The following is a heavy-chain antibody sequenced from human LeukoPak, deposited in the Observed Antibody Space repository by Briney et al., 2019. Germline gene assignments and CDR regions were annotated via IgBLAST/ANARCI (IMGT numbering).Heavy chain of an antibody. CDR1: GFTFSSYW. J-gene: IGHJ4*02. V-gene: IGHV3-74*01. CDR3: ARAYNSHFDY. D-gene: IGHD1-1*01. CDR2: IKSDGSST. Sequence: GGSLRLSCAASGFTFSSYWMHWVRQAPGKGLVCVSRIKSDGSSTSYADSVKSRFTISRDDAKNTLYLQMNSLRAEDTAVYYCARAYNSHFDYWGQGALVTVSS.